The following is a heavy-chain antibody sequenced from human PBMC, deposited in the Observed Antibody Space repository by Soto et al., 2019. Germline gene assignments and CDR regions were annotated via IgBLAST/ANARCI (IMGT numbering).Heavy chain of an antibody. D-gene: IGHD1-26*01. CDR3: ARDGKVSGSATHWFDP. J-gene: IGHJ5*02. CDR1: GGSFSGYY. V-gene: IGHV4-34*01. Sequence: PSETLSLTCAVYGGSFSGYYWTWIRQPPGTGLEWIGEINHSGSTNYNPSLKSRVTISVDTSKNQFSLELSSVTAADTAVYYCARDGKVSGSATHWFDPWGQGTLVTVSS. CDR2: INHSGST.